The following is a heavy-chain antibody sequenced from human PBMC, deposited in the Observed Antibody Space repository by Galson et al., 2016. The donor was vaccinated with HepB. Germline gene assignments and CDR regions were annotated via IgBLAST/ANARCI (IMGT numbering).Heavy chain of an antibody. Sequence: SLRLSCAGSGFTFSLYTMNWVRQAPGKGLEWVSSISSTSTIIYYSDSVRGRFTISRDNAKNSLYLQMNSLRAEDTALYYCARPPEALPTVIDAFDIWGQGTMVTVSS. CDR1: GFTFSLYT. V-gene: IGHV3-21*01. CDR3: ARPPEALPTVIDAFDI. J-gene: IGHJ3*02. CDR2: ISSTSTII. D-gene: IGHD1-1*01.